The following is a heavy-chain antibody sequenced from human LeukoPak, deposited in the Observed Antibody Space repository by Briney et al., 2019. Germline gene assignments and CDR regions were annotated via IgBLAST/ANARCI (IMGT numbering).Heavy chain of an antibody. CDR2: IRYDGSNK. D-gene: IGHD3-22*01. CDR3: AIGRNYYDSSLGLKDY. V-gene: IGHV3-30*02. Sequence: GGSLRLSCAASGFTFSSYGMHWVRQAPGKGLEWVAFIRYDGSNKYYADSVKGRFIISRDNSKNTLYMQMNSLRAEDTVVYYCAIGRNYYDSSLGLKDYWGERTQV. CDR1: GFTFSSYG. J-gene: IGHJ4*02.